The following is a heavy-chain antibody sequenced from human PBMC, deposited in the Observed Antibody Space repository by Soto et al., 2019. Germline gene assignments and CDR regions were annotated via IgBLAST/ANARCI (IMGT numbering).Heavy chain of an antibody. CDR3: ARNPGSTLITFGGVIPNDY. J-gene: IGHJ4*02. Sequence: GSLRLSCAASGFTFSSYAMSWVRQAPGKGLEWVSAISGSGGSTYYADSVKGRFTISRDNSKNTLYLQMNSLRAEDTAVYYCARNPGSTLITFGGVIPNDYWGQGTLVTVSS. CDR1: GFTFSSYA. D-gene: IGHD3-16*02. V-gene: IGHV3-23*01. CDR2: ISGSGGST.